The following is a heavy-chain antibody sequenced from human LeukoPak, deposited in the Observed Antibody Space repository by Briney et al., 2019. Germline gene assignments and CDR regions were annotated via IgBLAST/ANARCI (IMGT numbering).Heavy chain of an antibody. D-gene: IGHD6-19*01. V-gene: IGHV1-46*01. J-gene: IGHJ5*02. CDR3: AVGGAVAGTKPHWFDP. Sequence: GASVNVSCKASGYTFTSYYMHWVRQAPGQGLEWMGIINPSGGSTSYAQKFQGRVTMTRDTSTSTVYMELSSLRSEDTAVYYCAVGGAVAGTKPHWFDPWGQGTLVTVSS. CDR1: GYTFTSYY. CDR2: INPSGGST.